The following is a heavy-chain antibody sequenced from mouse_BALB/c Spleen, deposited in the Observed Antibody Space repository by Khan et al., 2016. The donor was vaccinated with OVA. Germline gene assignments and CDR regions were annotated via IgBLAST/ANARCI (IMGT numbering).Heavy chain of an antibody. V-gene: IGHV1-4*01. CDR2: INPRSGYT. CDR3: ARRTTEYALDY. Sequence: QVQLKQSGAELARPGASVKMSCKASGYTFTSHTMHWVKQRPGQGLEWIGYINPRSGYTQYNQKFNDKATLTADISSSTAYMQLSSLTSEDSEVYYCARRTTEYALDYWGQGTSVTVSS. D-gene: IGHD2-14*01. CDR1: GYTFTSHT. J-gene: IGHJ4*01.